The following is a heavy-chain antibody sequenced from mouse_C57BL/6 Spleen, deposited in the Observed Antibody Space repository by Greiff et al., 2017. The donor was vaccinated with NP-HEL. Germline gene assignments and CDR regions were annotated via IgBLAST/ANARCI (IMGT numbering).Heavy chain of an antibody. Sequence: VQLQQSGPELVKPGASVKMSCKASGYTFTDYNMHWVKQSHGKSLEWIGYINPNNGGTSYNQKFKGKATLTVNKSSSTAYMELRSLTSEDSAVYYCARSTVVAHYFDDWGQGTTLTVSS. CDR1: GYTFTDYN. CDR2: INPNNGGT. V-gene: IGHV1-22*01. J-gene: IGHJ2*01. CDR3: ARSTVVAHYFDD. D-gene: IGHD1-1*01.